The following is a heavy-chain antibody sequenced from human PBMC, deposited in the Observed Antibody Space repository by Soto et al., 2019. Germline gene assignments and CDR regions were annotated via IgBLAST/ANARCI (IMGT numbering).Heavy chain of an antibody. CDR3: AKEIYGSGSYYGVGGMDV. Sequence: EVQLVESGGGLIQPGGSLRLSCAASGFTVSSNYMSWVRQAPGKGLEWVSAISGSGGSTYYADSVKGRFTISRDNSKNTLYLQMNSLRAEDTAVYYCAKEIYGSGSYYGVGGMDVWGQGTTVTVSS. CDR2: ISGSGGST. CDR1: GFTVSSNY. J-gene: IGHJ6*02. V-gene: IGHV3-23*04. D-gene: IGHD3-10*01.